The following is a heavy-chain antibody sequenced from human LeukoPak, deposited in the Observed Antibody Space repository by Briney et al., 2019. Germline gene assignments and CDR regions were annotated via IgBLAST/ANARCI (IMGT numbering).Heavy chain of an antibody. CDR3: ARVLRQWLVLDAFDI. V-gene: IGHV1-2*02. CDR2: INPNSGGT. CDR1: GYTFTGYY. Sequence: GASVKVSCKASGYTFTGYYMHWVRQAPGQGLEGMGWINPNSGGTNYAQIFQGRVNMTRDTAISTAYMELSGLRSDGTAVYYWARVLRQWLVLDAFDISGQGTMVTASS. J-gene: IGHJ3*02. D-gene: IGHD6-19*01.